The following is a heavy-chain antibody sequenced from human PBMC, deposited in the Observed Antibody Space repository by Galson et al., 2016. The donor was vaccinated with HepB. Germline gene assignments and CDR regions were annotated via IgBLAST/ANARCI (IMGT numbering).Heavy chain of an antibody. Sequence: LEWVSSISYSSSYIYYADSVQGRFTISRDNAENSVYLQMNSLRAEDTAVYYCARDFYCDSFRCDDFFNYWGQGILVTVSS. D-gene: IGHD2/OR15-2a*01. CDR3: ARDFYCDSFRCDDFFNY. V-gene: IGHV3-21*01. CDR2: ISYSSSYI. J-gene: IGHJ4*02.